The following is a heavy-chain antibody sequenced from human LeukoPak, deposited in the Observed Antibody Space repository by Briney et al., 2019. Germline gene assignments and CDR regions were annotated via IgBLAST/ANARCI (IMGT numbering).Heavy chain of an antibody. CDR1: GFTFSSYS. J-gene: IGHJ6*02. Sequence: GGSLRLSCAASGFTFSSYSMNWVRQAPGKGLEWVSSISSSSSYIYYADSVKGRFIISRDNAKNSLYLQMNSLRAEDTAVYYCAREDIVVVPAATDSYYYYGMDVWGQGTTVTVSS. D-gene: IGHD2-2*01. CDR3: AREDIVVVPAATDSYYYYGMDV. V-gene: IGHV3-21*01. CDR2: ISSSSSYI.